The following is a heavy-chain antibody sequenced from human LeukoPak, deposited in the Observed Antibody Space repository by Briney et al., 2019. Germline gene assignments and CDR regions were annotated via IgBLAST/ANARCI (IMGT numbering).Heavy chain of an antibody. CDR2: INPNSGGT. CDR1: GYTFTGYY. Sequence: ASVKVSCKASGYTFTGYYMHWVRQAPGQGLEWMGWINPNSGGTNYAQKFQGRFTITADESTSTAYMELSSLRSEDTAVYYCARDLTDHYYGRDYYYYMDVWGKGTTVTISS. CDR3: ARDLTDHYYGRDYYYYMDV. D-gene: IGHD3-10*01. J-gene: IGHJ6*03. V-gene: IGHV1-2*02.